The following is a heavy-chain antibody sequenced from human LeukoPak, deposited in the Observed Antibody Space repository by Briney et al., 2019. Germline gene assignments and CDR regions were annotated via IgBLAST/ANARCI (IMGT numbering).Heavy chain of an antibody. V-gene: IGHV1-69*05. D-gene: IGHD6-6*01. CDR1: GGTFSSYA. CDR3: ASQKGDRYSSSSGYFQH. CDR2: IIPIFGTA. Sequence: ASVKVSCKASGGTFSSYAISWVRQAPGQGLEWMGGIIPIFGTANYAQKFQGRVTITRNTSISTAYMELSSLRSEDTAVYYCASQKGDRYSSSSGYFQHWGQGTLVTVSS. J-gene: IGHJ1*01.